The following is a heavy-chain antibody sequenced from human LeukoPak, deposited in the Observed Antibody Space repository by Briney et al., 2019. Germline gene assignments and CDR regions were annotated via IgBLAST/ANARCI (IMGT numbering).Heavy chain of an antibody. V-gene: IGHV3-21*01. CDR3: ARDRTVATPNPGAFDI. CDR1: GFTFSSYS. J-gene: IGHJ3*02. Sequence: GGSLRLSCAASGFTFSSYSMNWVRQAPGKGLEWVSSISSSSSYIYYADSVKGRFTISRDNAKNSLYLQMNSLRAEDTAVYYCARDRTVATPNPGAFDIWGQGTMVTVSS. D-gene: IGHD5-12*01. CDR2: ISSSSSYI.